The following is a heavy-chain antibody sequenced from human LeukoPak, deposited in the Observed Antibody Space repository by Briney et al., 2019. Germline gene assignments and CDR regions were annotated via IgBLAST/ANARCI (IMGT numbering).Heavy chain of an antibody. Sequence: ASVKVSCKASGYTFTGYYMHWVRQAPGQGLEWMGWINPNSGGTNYAQKFQGRVTMTRDTSISTAYMELSRLRSDDTAVYYCASDSSGYYNWFDPWGQGTLVTVSS. J-gene: IGHJ5*02. CDR2: INPNSGGT. V-gene: IGHV1-2*02. CDR1: GYTFTGYY. D-gene: IGHD3-22*01. CDR3: ASDSSGYYNWFDP.